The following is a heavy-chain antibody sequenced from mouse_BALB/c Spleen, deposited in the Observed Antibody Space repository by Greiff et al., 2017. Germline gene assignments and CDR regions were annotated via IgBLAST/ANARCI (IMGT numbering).Heavy chain of an antibody. J-gene: IGHJ3*01. CDR3: TRGGWAWFAY. CDR1: GYTFTVYW. Sequence: QVQLQQPGAELLMPGASVKMSCKASGYTFTVYWMHWVKQRPGQGLEWIGAIDTSDSYTSYNQKFKGKATLTVDESSSTAYMQLSSLTSEDSAVYYCTRGGWAWFAYWGQGTLVTVSA. D-gene: IGHD3-2*02. V-gene: IGHV1-69*01. CDR2: IDTSDSYT.